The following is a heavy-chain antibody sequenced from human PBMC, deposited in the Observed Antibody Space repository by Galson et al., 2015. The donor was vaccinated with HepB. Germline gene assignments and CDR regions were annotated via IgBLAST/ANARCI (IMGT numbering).Heavy chain of an antibody. J-gene: IGHJ6*02. Sequence: SVKVSCKASGGTFSSYAISWVRQAPGQGLEWMGGIIPIFGTANYAQKFQGRVTITADESTSTAYMELSSLRSEDTAVYYCARENRAAARYYYGMDVWGQGTTVTVSS. V-gene: IGHV1-69*13. CDR2: IIPIFGTA. CDR1: GGTFSSYA. D-gene: IGHD6-13*01. CDR3: ARENRAAARYYYGMDV.